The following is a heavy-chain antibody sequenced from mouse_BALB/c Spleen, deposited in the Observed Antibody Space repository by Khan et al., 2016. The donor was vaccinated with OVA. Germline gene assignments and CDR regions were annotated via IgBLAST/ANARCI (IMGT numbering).Heavy chain of an antibody. CDR3: ATSGTTVVAYWYFDV. D-gene: IGHD1-1*01. J-gene: IGHJ1*01. V-gene: IGHV3-1*02. CDR1: GYSITSGYS. CDR2: IYYSGKT. Sequence: EVQLQESGPDLVKPSQSLSLTCTVTGYSITSGYSWHWIRQFPGNKLEWMGYIYYSGKTNYKPSLKSRISITRDTSKNPFFLQLNSVTTEDTAIFYCATSGTTVVAYWYFDVWGAGTTVTVSS.